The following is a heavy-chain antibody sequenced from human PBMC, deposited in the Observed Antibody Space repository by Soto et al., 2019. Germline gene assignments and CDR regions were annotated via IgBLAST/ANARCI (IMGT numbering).Heavy chain of an antibody. CDR3: ARDLAAVPRAFDY. Sequence: QVQLQVSGPGLLKPSETLSLTCTVSGGSISSYFYIWVRQPPGKGLEWIGSVYYTGTTDYNPSLKSRVTISVDTSKTQFSLNLRSVTAADTAVYYCARDLAAVPRAFDYWGRGTLVTVSS. D-gene: IGHD6-13*01. V-gene: IGHV4-59*01. CDR2: VYYTGTT. J-gene: IGHJ4*02. CDR1: GGSISSYF.